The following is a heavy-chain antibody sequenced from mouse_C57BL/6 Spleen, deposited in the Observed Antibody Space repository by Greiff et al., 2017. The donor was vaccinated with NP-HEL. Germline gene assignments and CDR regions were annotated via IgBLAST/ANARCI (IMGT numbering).Heavy chain of an antibody. Sequence: EVQLQQSGAELVRPGASVKLSCTASGFNIKDDYMHWVKQRPEQGLEWIGWFDPENGDTEYASKFQGKATITADTSSNTAYLQLSSLTSEDTAVYYCTPRFYYGSSYGAWFAYWGQGTLVTVSA. V-gene: IGHV14-4*01. CDR1: GFNIKDDY. CDR2: FDPENGDT. D-gene: IGHD1-1*01. J-gene: IGHJ3*01. CDR3: TPRFYYGSSYGAWFAY.